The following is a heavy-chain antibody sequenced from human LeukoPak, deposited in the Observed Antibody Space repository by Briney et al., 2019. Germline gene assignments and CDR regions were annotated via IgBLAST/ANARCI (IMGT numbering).Heavy chain of an antibody. D-gene: IGHD3-22*01. J-gene: IGHJ3*02. CDR1: GYTFTSYY. Sequence: GASVKVSCKASGYTFTSYYMHWVRQAPGQGLEWMGIINPSGGSTSYAQKFQGRVTMTRDMSTSTVYTELSSLRSEDTAVYYCARDLRDSSGYYYTAFDIWGQGTMVTVSS. CDR2: INPSGGST. V-gene: IGHV1-46*01. CDR3: ARDLRDSSGYYYTAFDI.